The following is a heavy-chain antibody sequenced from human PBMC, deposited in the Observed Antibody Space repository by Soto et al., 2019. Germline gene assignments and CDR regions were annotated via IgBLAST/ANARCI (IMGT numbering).Heavy chain of an antibody. Sequence: QVPLQESGPGLVKPSGTLSLTCAVSGGSISSSNWWSWVRQPPGKGLEWIGEISHSGSPNYNPSLKSRVTISVDKSKNQCSLKLSSVTAADTAVYYCAAREGGSSGWHLISDYWGQGTLVTVSS. CDR2: ISHSGSP. CDR1: GGSISSSNW. CDR3: AAREGGSSGWHLISDY. J-gene: IGHJ4*02. D-gene: IGHD6-19*01. V-gene: IGHV4-4*02.